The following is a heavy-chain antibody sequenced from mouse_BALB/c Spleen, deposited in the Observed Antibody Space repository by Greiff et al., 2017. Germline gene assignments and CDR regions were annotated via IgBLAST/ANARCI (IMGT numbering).Heavy chain of an antibody. D-gene: IGHD2-3*01. CDR2: IRNKANGYTT. CDR3: ARDIYD. V-gene: IGHV7-3*02. CDR1: GFTFTDYY. J-gene: IGHJ3*01. Sequence: EVKLMESGGGLVQPGGSLRLSCATSGFTFTDYYMSWVRQPPGKALEWLGFIRNKANGYTTEYSASVKGRFTISRDNSQSILYLQMNTLRAEDSATYYCARDIYDWAQGTLVTVSA.